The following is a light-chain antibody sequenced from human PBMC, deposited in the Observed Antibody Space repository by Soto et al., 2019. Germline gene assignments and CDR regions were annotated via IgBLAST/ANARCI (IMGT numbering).Light chain of an antibody. V-gene: IGLV2-14*03. CDR2: DVS. J-gene: IGLJ2*01. Sequence: QSALTQPASVSGSPGQSITISCTGTSSDVGGYDYVSWYQHHPGKAPKLIIYDVSIRPSGVSSRLSGFKSGNTASLTISGVQAEDEADYYCSSYTSGNTLVVFGGGTKLTVL. CDR3: SSYTSGNTLVV. CDR1: SSDVGGYDY.